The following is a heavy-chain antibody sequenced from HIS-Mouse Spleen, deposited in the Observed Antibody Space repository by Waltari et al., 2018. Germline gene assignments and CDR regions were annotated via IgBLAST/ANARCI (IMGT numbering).Heavy chain of an antibody. V-gene: IGHV4-39*07. J-gene: IGHJ2*01. Sequence: QLQLQESGPGLVKPSETLSLTCTVSGGSISSSSYYWGWIRQPPGKGLEWIGSIYYSGSTYYNPSLMSLVTISVDTSKNQFSLKLSSVTAADTAVYYCAREIPYSSSWYDWYFDLWGRGTLVTVSS. CDR3: AREIPYSSSWYDWYFDL. CDR1: GGSISSSSYY. CDR2: IYYSGST. D-gene: IGHD6-13*01.